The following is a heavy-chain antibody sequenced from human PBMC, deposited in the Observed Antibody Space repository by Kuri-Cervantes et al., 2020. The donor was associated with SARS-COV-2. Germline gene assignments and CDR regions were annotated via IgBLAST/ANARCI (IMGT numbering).Heavy chain of an antibody. CDR2: IKQDGSEK. Sequence: GESLKISYAATGFTLSSDWMSWVRQAPGKGLEWVANIKQDGSEKYYVDSVKGRFTISRDNAKNSLYLQMNSLRAEDTAVYYCARDEGSYYYYMDVWGKGTTVTVSS. CDR3: ARDEGSYYYYMDV. CDR1: GFTLSSDW. V-gene: IGHV3-7*01. J-gene: IGHJ6*03. D-gene: IGHD3-10*01.